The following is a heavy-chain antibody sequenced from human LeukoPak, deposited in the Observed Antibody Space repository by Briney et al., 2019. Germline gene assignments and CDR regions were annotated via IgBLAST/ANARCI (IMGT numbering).Heavy chain of an antibody. V-gene: IGHV4-39*01. CDR2: IYYSGST. CDR3: AVIRAAAGISD. D-gene: IGHD6-13*01. J-gene: IGHJ4*02. Sequence: PSETLSLTCTVSGGSISSSSYYWGWIHQSPGKGLEWIGNIYYSGSTYYNPSLKSRVTISVDTSKNQFSLKLNSVTAADTAVYYCAVIRAAAGISDWGQGTLVTVSS. CDR1: GGSISSSSYY.